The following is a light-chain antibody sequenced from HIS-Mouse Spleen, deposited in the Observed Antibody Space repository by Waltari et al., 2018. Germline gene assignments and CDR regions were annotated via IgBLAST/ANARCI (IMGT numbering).Light chain of an antibody. Sequence: QSALTQPPSVSGSPGQSVTISCTGTRSDVGSYNRVSWYQQPPGTAPKLMIYEVSNRTSGGPDRFSGSKSGNTASLTISGLQAEDEADYYCSVYTSSSTLVFGGGTKLTVL. J-gene: IGLJ2*01. CDR2: EVS. CDR3: SVYTSSSTLV. CDR1: RSDVGSYNR. V-gene: IGLV2-18*01.